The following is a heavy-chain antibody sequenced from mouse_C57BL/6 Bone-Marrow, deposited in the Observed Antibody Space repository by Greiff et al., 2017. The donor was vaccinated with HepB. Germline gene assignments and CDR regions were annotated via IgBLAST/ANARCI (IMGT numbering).Heavy chain of an antibody. Sequence: DVQLVESGPGMVKPSQSLSLTCTVTGYSITSGYDWHWIRHFPGNKLEWMGYISYSGSTNYNPSLKSRISITHDTSKNHFFLKLNSVTTEDTATYYCAREKPYPHWYFDVWGTGTTVTVSS. CDR2: ISYSGST. CDR1: GYSITSGYD. V-gene: IGHV3-1*01. J-gene: IGHJ1*03. CDR3: AREKPYPHWYFDV.